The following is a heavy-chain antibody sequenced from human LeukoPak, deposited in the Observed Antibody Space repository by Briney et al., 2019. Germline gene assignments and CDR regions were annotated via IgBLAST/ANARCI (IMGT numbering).Heavy chain of an antibody. CDR2: IYHSGST. J-gene: IGHJ5*02. D-gene: IGHD2-2*01. Sequence: SETLSLTCTVSGGSISSYYWSWIRQPPGKGLEWIGYIYHSGSTYYNPSLKSRVTISVDRSKNQFSLKLSSVTAADTAVYYCARELVVPAPGFDPWGQGTLVTVSS. CDR3: ARELVVPAPGFDP. V-gene: IGHV4-59*12. CDR1: GGSISSYY.